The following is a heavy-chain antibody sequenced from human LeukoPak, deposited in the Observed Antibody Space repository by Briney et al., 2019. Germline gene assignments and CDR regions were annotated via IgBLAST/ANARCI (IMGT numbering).Heavy chain of an antibody. J-gene: IGHJ4*02. Sequence: SETLSLTCTVSGYSISSGYYWGWIRQPPGKGLEWIGTKYHSGSTYYNPSLKSRVTISVDTSKNQFSLRLRSVTAADTAMYYCARGTLYSGWSYYFDYWGQGGQVTVSS. CDR1: GYSISSGYY. V-gene: IGHV4-38-2*02. CDR3: ARGTLYSGWSYYFDY. D-gene: IGHD6-19*01. CDR2: KYHSGST.